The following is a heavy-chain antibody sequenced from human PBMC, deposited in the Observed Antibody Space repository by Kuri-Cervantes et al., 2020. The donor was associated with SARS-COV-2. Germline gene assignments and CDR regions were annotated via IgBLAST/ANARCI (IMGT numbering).Heavy chain of an antibody. D-gene: IGHD6-6*01. Sequence: GGSLRLSCAASGFTFSSYSMNWVRQAPGKGLEWVSSISSSSSYIYYADSVKGRFTIFRDNAKNSLYLQMNSLRAEDTAVYYCARDPDEYSSFSIDYWGQGTLVTVSS. J-gene: IGHJ4*02. CDR1: GFTFSSYS. V-gene: IGHV3-21*01. CDR2: ISSSSSYI. CDR3: ARDPDEYSSFSIDY.